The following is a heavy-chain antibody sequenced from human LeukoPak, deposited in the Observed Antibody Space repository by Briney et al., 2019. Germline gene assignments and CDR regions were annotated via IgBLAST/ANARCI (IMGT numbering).Heavy chain of an antibody. D-gene: IGHD2-15*01. CDR1: GGSMSSHY. J-gene: IGHJ4*02. CDR3: ARAYCSGGSCLVYYFDY. V-gene: IGHV4-59*08. CDR2: IYYSGST. Sequence: SETLSLTCTVSGGSMSSHYWSWIRQPPGKGLEWIGYIYYSGSTNYNPSLKSRVTISVDTSKNQFSLKLSSVTAADTAVYYCARAYCSGGSCLVYYFDYWGQGTLVTVSS.